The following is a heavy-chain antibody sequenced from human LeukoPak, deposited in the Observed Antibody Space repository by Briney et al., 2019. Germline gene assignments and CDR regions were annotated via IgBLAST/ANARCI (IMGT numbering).Heavy chain of an antibody. CDR3: ARREGYYYYYMDV. J-gene: IGHJ6*03. CDR2: ISSSGSTI. Sequence: GGSLRLSCAASGFTFDDYRLSWVRQAPGKGLEWVSYISSSGSTIYYADSVKGRFTISRDNAKNSLYLQMNSLRAEDTAVYYCARREGYYYYYMDVWGKGTTVTVSS. V-gene: IGHV3-11*04. CDR1: GFTFDDYR.